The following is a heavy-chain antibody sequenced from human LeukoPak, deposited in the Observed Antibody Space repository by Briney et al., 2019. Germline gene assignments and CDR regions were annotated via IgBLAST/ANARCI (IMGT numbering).Heavy chain of an antibody. CDR2: ISAYNGNT. J-gene: IGHJ6*03. D-gene: IGHD2-21*01. V-gene: IGHV1-18*01. CDR3: ARTAYQFGDYFYYMNV. CDR1: GYTFTSYG. Sequence: ASVKVSCKASGYTFTSYGISWVRQAPGQGLEWMGWISAYNGNTNYAQKLKGRVTMTTDTSTSTAYMELRSLRSDDTAVYYCARTAYQFGDYFYYMNVWGTGTTVTVSS.